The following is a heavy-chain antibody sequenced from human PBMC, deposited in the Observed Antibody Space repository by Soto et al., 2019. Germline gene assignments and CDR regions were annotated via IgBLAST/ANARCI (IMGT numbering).Heavy chain of an antibody. CDR1: GFTFSTYA. V-gene: IGHV3-23*01. Sequence: GGSLRLSCAASGFTFSTYAMAWIRQAPGKGLEWVSGISNNGGRTYYAASVKGRFTISRDNSKNTLYLQMNSLSPEDTAIYYCAKDHHTTKPVASDFWGQATLVTVSS. J-gene: IGHJ4*02. CDR3: AKDHHTTKPVASDF. D-gene: IGHD6-19*01. CDR2: ISNNGGRT.